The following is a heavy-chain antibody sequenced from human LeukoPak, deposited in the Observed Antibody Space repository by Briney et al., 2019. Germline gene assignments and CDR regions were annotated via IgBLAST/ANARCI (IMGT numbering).Heavy chain of an antibody. CDR2: ISSIGDNT. Sequence: PGGSLRLSCSASGFTFSGYAMHWARQAPGKGLEYVSAISSIGDNTYYADSAKGRFTISRDNSKNTLYLQMSSLRPEDTAVYYCVKIPGSYSIDYWGQGTLVTVSS. D-gene: IGHD3-10*01. V-gene: IGHV3-64D*06. CDR1: GFTFSGYA. J-gene: IGHJ4*02. CDR3: VKIPGSYSIDY.